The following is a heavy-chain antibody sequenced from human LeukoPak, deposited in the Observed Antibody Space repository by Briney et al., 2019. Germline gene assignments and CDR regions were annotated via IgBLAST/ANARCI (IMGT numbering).Heavy chain of an antibody. V-gene: IGHV3-30-3*01. CDR2: ISYDGSNK. D-gene: IGHD3-22*01. CDR3: ARGLYYYDSSGYIG. Sequence: GGSLRLSCAASGFTFSSYAMHWVRQAPGKGLEWVAVISYDGSNKYYADSMKGRFTISRDNSKNTLYLQMNSLRAEDTAVYYCARGLYYYDSSGYIGWGQGTLVTVSS. J-gene: IGHJ4*02. CDR1: GFTFSSYA.